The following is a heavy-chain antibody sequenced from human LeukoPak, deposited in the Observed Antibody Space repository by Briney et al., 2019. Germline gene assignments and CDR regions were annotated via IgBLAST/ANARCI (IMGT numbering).Heavy chain of an antibody. CDR1: GFTVSSNY. CDR2: IYSGGST. J-gene: IGHJ3*02. CDR3: ARDLASGIAAAGI. D-gene: IGHD6-13*01. Sequence: GGSLRLSCAASGFTVSSNYMSWVRQAPGKGLEWVSVIYSGGSTYYADSVKGRLTISRDNSKNTLYLQMNSLRAEDTAVYYCARDLASGIAAAGIWGQGTMVTVSS. V-gene: IGHV3-53*01.